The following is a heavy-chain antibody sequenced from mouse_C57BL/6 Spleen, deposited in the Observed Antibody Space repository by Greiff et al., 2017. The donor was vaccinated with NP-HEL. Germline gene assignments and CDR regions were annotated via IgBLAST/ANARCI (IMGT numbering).Heavy chain of an antibody. CDR3: ARGQRRLPAWFAY. D-gene: IGHD3-2*02. CDR1: GYTFTDYY. CDR2: INPNNGGT. V-gene: IGHV1-26*01. Sequence: EVQLQQSGPELVKPGASVKISCKASGYTFTDYYMNWVKQSHGKSLEWIGDINPNNGGTSYNQKFKGKATLTVDKSSSTAYMELRSLTSEDSAVYYCARGQRRLPAWFAYWGQGTLVTVSA. J-gene: IGHJ3*01.